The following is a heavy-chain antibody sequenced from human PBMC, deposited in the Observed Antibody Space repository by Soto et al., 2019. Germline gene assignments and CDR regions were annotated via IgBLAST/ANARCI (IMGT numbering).Heavy chain of an antibody. V-gene: IGHV4-59*01. Sequence: QVQLQESGPGLVKPSETLSLTCTVSGGSISSYYWSWIRQPPGKGLEWIGYIYYSGNNNYNPSLKSRVTISVDTSKNQFSLKLSSVTAADTAVYYCARGWSRYYGSGAAFDYWGQGTLVTVSS. CDR3: ARGWSRYYGSGAAFDY. J-gene: IGHJ4*02. CDR1: GGSISSYY. CDR2: IYYSGNN. D-gene: IGHD3-10*01.